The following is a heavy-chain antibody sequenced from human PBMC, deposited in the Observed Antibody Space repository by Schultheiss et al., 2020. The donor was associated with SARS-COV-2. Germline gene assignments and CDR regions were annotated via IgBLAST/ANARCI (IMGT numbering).Heavy chain of an antibody. CDR3: ASYDSSGYYFDY. CDR1: GGSFSGYY. D-gene: IGHD3-22*01. V-gene: IGHV4-34*01. J-gene: IGHJ4*02. Sequence: SETLSLTCAVYGGSFSGYYWSWIRQPPGKGLEWIGEINHSGSTNYNPSLKSRVTISVDTSKNQFSLKLSSVTAADTAVYYCASYDSSGYYFDYWGRGTLVTVSS. CDR2: INHSGST.